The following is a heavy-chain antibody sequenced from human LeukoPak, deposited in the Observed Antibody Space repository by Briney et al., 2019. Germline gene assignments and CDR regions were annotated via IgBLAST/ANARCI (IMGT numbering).Heavy chain of an antibody. Sequence: PGGSLRLSCAASGFTFSSYEMNWVRQAPGKGLEWVSYISSSGSTIYYADSVKGRFTISRDNAKNSLYLQMNSLRAEDTAVYYCARDTYGGNNDAFDIWGQGTMVTVSS. CDR3: ARDTYGGNNDAFDI. D-gene: IGHD3-16*01. V-gene: IGHV3-48*03. CDR2: ISSSGSTI. J-gene: IGHJ3*02. CDR1: GFTFSSYE.